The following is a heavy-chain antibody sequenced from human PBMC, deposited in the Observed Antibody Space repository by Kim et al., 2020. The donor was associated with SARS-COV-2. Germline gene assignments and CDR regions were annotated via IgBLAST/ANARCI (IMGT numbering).Heavy chain of an antibody. D-gene: IGHD3-10*01. V-gene: IGHV5-10-1*01. CDR2: IDRGGSSI. Sequence: GESLKISCKGSGDSFTSYWINWVRQMPGKGLEWMGRIDRGGSSINYSPSFQGHVTISVDKSISTAYLQWSSLKASDTAMYYCASRGLLGAFDIWGQGTMV. CDR3: ASRGLLGAFDI. CDR1: GDSFTSYW. J-gene: IGHJ3*02.